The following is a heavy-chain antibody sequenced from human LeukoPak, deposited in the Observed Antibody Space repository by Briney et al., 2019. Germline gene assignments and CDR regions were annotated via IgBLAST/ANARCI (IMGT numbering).Heavy chain of an antibody. J-gene: IGHJ4*02. D-gene: IGHD3-10*01. CDR3: ARDARYGEIDY. CDR1: GFTFSSYP. V-gene: IGHV3-66*02. CDR2: IYSGGNT. Sequence: GGSLRLSCAASGFTFSSYPMSWVRQAPGKGLEWVSIIYSGGNTYYADSVKGRFTISRDNSKNTLYLQMNSLRAEDTAVYYCARDARYGEIDYWGQGTLVTFSS.